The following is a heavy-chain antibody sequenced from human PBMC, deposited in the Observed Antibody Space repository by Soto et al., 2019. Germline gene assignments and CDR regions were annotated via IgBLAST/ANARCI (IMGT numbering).Heavy chain of an antibody. D-gene: IGHD3-10*01. J-gene: IGHJ6*02. V-gene: IGHV1-18*01. CDR2: ISAYNGNT. CDR1: GYAFTWFN. CDR3: ASYYYGSGSYYSYYGMDF. Sequence: ASVKVSCKASGYAFTWFNIHWVRQAPGQGLEWMGWISAYNGNTNYAQKLQGRVTMTTDTSTSTAYMELRSLRSDDTAVYYCASYYYGSGSYYSYYGMDFWGQGTTVTVSS.